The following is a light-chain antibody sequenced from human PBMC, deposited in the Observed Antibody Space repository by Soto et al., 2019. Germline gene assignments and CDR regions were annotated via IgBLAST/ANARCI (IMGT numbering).Light chain of an antibody. CDR3: QQYGTSPLT. Sequence: ENVLTQSPGTLSLSPGERATLSCRASQTVSSYLAWYQQRPGQAPRLLISGASRRATGIPARFSGSGSGTDFTITISRREPEDFALYYCQQYGTSPLTFGQGTRVEIK. CDR1: QTVSSY. V-gene: IGKV3-20*01. CDR2: GAS. J-gene: IGKJ5*01.